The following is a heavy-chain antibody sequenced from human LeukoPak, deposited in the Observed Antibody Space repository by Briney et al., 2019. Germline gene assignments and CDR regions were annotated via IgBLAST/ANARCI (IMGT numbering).Heavy chain of an antibody. CDR1: GDTIISSTYY. CDR2: IYSSGST. D-gene: IGHD4-17*01. V-gene: IGHV4-39*01. Sequence: SETLSLTCTASGDTIISSTYYWGWIRQPQGKGLEWIGSIYSSGSTYYNPSLKSRVTISGDTSKNQFSLRLSSVTAPDTAVYYCARHDCGDFNFDYWGQGTLVTVSS. J-gene: IGHJ4*02. CDR3: ARHDCGDFNFDY.